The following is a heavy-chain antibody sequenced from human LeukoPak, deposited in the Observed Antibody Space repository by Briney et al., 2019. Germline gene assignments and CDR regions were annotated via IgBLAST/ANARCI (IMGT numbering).Heavy chain of an antibody. J-gene: IGHJ2*01. D-gene: IGHD4-11*01. V-gene: IGHV4-59*01. CDR1: GGSISPYY. CDR3: ARLPLQKYWYFDL. Sequence: SETLSLTCNVSGGSISPYYWSWIRQSPGQGLEWIGYIYYSGSTNYNPSLKSRVTISVDASKNQLSLKLSSVTAADTAVYYCARLPLQKYWYFDLWGRGTLVTVSS. CDR2: IYYSGST.